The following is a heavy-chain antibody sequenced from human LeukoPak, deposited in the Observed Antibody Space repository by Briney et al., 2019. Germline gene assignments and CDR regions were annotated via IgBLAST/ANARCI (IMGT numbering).Heavy chain of an antibody. Sequence: SETLSLTCGVYGASFSGYYWSWIRQPPGKGLEWIGEINHSGSTNYNPSLKSRVTISVDTSKNQFSLKLSSVTAADTAVYYCARSRWYYFDYWGQGTLVTVSS. CDR3: ARSRWYYFDY. J-gene: IGHJ4*02. CDR1: GASFSGYY. D-gene: IGHD3-16*01. CDR2: INHSGST. V-gene: IGHV4-34*01.